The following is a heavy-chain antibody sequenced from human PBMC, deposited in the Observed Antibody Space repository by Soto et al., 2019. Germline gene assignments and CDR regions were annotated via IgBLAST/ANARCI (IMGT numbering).Heavy chain of an antibody. CDR2: IDPTSTEI. Sequence: EVQLVESGGGLVKPGESLRLSCTASGFNFGAFSLSWVRQAPGKVLEWVSSIDPTSTEIHYADSVEGRFSVYRDSTKNSLYLQMISLRFEDTGVYYCARDYLTGDPREAFDSWGQGTLVTVSS. CDR3: ARDYLTGDPREAFDS. D-gene: IGHD7-27*01. V-gene: IGHV3-21*01. J-gene: IGHJ4*02. CDR1: GFNFGAFS.